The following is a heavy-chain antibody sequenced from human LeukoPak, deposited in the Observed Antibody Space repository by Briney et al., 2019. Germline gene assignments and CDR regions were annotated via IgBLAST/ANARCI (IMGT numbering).Heavy chain of an antibody. CDR2: INSDGSST. D-gene: IGHD2-2*01. CDR1: GFTFSSYW. J-gene: IGHJ6*03. V-gene: IGHV3-74*01. CDR3: AREKGSSTSPDYYYCYYMDV. Sequence: PGGSLRLSCAASGFTFSSYWMHWVRQAPGKGLVWVSRINSDGSSTSYADSVKGRFTISRDNAKNSLYLQMNSLRAEDTALYYCAREKGSSTSPDYYYCYYMDVWGKGTTVTVSS.